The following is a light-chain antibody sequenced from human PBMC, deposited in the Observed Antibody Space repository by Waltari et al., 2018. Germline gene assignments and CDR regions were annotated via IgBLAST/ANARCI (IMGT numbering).Light chain of an antibody. CDR1: SGHSTNV. J-gene: IGLJ3*02. Sequence: QLVLTQSPSASASLGASVKLTCTLSSGHSTNVIAWLQKRPERGPRYLMKVNSDGSHNKGDEIPARFSGSSSGAEHYLTLSSLQSEDEADYYCQTGGHGTWVFGGGTKLTVL. CDR2: VNSDGSH. CDR3: QTGGHGTWV. V-gene: IGLV4-69*01.